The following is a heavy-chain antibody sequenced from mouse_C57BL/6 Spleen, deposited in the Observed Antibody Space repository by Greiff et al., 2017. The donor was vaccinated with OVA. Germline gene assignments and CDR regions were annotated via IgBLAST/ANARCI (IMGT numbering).Heavy chain of an antibody. CDR3: AAGGYAMDY. V-gene: IGHV5-6*02. CDR1: GFTFSSYG. CDR2: ISSGGSYP. Sequence: EVKLEASGGDLVKPGGSLTLSCAASGFTFSSYGMSWVRQTPDKMLEWVATISSGGSYPYYPDSVTVRSTISRDNAKNTLYLQMSSLKSEDTARYYCAAGGYAMDYWGQGTSVTVSS. J-gene: IGHJ4*01.